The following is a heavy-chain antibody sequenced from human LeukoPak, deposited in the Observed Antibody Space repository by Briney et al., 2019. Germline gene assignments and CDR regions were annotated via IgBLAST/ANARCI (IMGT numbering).Heavy chain of an antibody. CDR1: GYTFTSYG. J-gene: IGHJ4*02. Sequence: GASVKVSCKASGYTFTSYGISWVRQAPGQGLEWMGWISAYNGNTNYAQKLQGRVTMTTDTSTSTAYMDLSSLRSEDTAVYYCARGYCSSTSCSLDFDYWGQGTLVTVSS. V-gene: IGHV1-18*01. CDR3: ARGYCSSTSCSLDFDY. D-gene: IGHD2-2*01. CDR2: ISAYNGNT.